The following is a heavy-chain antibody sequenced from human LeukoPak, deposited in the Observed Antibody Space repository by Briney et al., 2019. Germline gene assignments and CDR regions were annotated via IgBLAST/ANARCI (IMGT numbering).Heavy chain of an antibody. Sequence: NPSETLSLICAVSGYSNSSGYYWGWVRPPPGKGLGGVGRIYHSGGTYYTPSLRGQVTISVDTTKNQFSLKLSSMTAADTAVYYCARHILRPRYYDFWSGYSNWSDPWGQETLVTVSS. CDR2: IYHSGGT. V-gene: IGHV4-38-2*01. J-gene: IGHJ5*02. D-gene: IGHD3-3*01. CDR1: GYSNSSGYY. CDR3: ARHILRPRYYDFWSGYSNWSDP.